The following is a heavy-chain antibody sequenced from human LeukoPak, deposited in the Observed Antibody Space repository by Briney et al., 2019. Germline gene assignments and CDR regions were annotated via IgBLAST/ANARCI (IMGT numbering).Heavy chain of an antibody. V-gene: IGHV4-34*01. J-gene: IGHJ4*02. D-gene: IGHD6-19*01. CDR1: GGSFSGYY. Sequence: SXXLSLTCAVYGGSFSGYYWSWIRQPPGKGLEWIGEINHSGSTNYNPSLKSRVTISVDTSKNQFSLKLSSVTAADTAVYYCARGPLLYSSGPYDYWGQGTLVTVSS. CDR2: INHSGST. CDR3: ARGPLLYSSGPYDY.